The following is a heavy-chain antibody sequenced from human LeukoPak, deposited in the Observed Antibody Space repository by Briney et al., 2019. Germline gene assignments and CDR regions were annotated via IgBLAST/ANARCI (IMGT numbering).Heavy chain of an antibody. CDR3: ARVGSYSYGQPYYFDY. D-gene: IGHD5-18*01. CDR1: GYTFTGYY. V-gene: IGHV1-2*02. J-gene: IGHJ4*02. Sequence: GASVKVSCKASGYTFTGYYMHWVRQAPGQGLEWMGWINPNSGGTKYAQKFQGRVTMTRDTSITTAYMELSRLRSDDTAVYYCARVGSYSYGQPYYFDYWGQGTLVTVSS. CDR2: INPNSGGT.